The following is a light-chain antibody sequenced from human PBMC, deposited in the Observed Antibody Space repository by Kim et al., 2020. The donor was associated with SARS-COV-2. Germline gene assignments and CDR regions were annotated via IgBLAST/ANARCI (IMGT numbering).Light chain of an antibody. V-gene: IGKV2-29*02. J-gene: IGKJ2*01. CDR1: QSLLHGDGGTY. CDR2: EVS. Sequence: IVMTQTPLSLSVTAGQPASISCKSSQSLLHGDGGTYLYWYLQKPGQSPQLLIYEVSSRFSRVSDRFSGSGSGTDFTLKISRVEAEDVGVYYCMQGTKLPYTFAQGTKLEI. CDR3: MQGTKLPYT.